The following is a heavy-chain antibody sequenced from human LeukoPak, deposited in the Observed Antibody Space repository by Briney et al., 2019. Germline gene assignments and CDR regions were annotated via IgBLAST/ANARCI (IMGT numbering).Heavy chain of an antibody. D-gene: IGHD3-10*01. J-gene: IGHJ4*02. V-gene: IGHV4-34*01. CDR3: IGRFRELPRFDY. CDR1: GGSFSGYY. CDR2: INHSGST. Sequence: PSETLSLTCAVYGGSFSGYYWSWIRQPPGKGLEWIGEINHSGSTNYNPSLKSRVTISVDTSKNQFSLKLSSVTAADTAVYYCIGRFRELPRFDYWGQGTLVTVSS.